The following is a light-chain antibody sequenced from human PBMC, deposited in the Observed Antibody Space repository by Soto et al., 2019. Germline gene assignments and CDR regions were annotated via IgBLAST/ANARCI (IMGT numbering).Light chain of an antibody. CDR1: QRISSN. CDR3: QQYGSSGT. J-gene: IGKJ1*01. Sequence: EVVMTQSPATLSVSPGERATLSCRASQRISSNLAWYQQRRGQAPRLLIYGASNRATGIPDRFSGSGSGTDFTLTISRLEPEDFAVYYCQQYGSSGTFGQGTKVDIK. CDR2: GAS. V-gene: IGKV3-20*01.